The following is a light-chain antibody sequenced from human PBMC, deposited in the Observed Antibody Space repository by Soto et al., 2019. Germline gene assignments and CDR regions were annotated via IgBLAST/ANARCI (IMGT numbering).Light chain of an antibody. CDR3: QQYGSSRWT. V-gene: IGKV1-5*03. J-gene: IGKJ1*01. Sequence: DIQLTQSPSTLSASVGDRVTITCRASQSISTYLAWYRHKPGKAPKLLIYKASNLESGVPSRFSGSGSGTDFTLTISRLEPEDFAVYYCQQYGSSRWTFGQGTKVDIK. CDR2: KAS. CDR1: QSISTY.